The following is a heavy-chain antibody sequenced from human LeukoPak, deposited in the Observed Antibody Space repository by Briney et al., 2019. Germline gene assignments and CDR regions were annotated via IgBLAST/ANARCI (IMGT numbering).Heavy chain of an antibody. V-gene: IGHV4-59*01. CDR2: IYYRGST. D-gene: IGHD4-17*01. CDR1: GGSISSYY. J-gene: IGHJ4*02. CDR3: ARGINDYGENFDY. Sequence: SETLSLTCTVSGGSISSYYWSWIRQPPGKGLEWIGYIYYRGSTNYNPSLKSRVTISVDTSKNQFSLKLSSVTAADTAVYYCARGINDYGENFDYWGQGTLVTVSS.